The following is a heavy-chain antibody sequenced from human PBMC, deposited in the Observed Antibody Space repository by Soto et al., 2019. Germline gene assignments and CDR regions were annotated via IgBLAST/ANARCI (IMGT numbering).Heavy chain of an antibody. D-gene: IGHD5-18*01. J-gene: IGHJ5*02. CDR1: GGSISSGGYY. CDR2: IFYSGST. CDR3: ARGLKTWIQLFGGSWFDP. Sequence: SETLSLTCTVSGGSISSGGYYWSWIRQHPGKGLEWIGYIFYSGSTYYNPSLKSRVTISVDTSKNQFSLKLSSVTAADTAAYYCARGLKTWIQLFGGSWFDPWGQGTLVTVSS. V-gene: IGHV4-31*03.